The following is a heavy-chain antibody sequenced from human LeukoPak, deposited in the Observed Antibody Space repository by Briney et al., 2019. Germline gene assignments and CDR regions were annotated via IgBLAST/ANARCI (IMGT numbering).Heavy chain of an antibody. CDR3: VRDRELTY. D-gene: IGHD5-24*01. CDR1: GGSISSYY. CDR2: FYYSGST. Sequence: PSETLSLTCTVSGGSISSYYWNWIRQPPGKGLEWIGYFYYSGSTNYNPSLKSRVTISVDTSKNQFSLKLSSVTAADTAVYYCVRDRELTYWGQGTLVTVSS. V-gene: IGHV4-59*01. J-gene: IGHJ4*02.